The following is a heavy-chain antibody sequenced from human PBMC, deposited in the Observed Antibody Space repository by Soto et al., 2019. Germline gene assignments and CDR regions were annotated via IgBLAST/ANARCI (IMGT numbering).Heavy chain of an antibody. V-gene: IGHV3-23*01. D-gene: IGHD2-2*01. CDR2: MSGSGDTT. CDR3: ARVVYCSSTSCPNWFDP. J-gene: IGHJ5*02. Sequence: GGSLRLSCAASGFTFTSYAMSWVRQAPGKGLEWVSAMSGSGDTTYFAGPVKGRFTISRDNSKNTLYLQMSSLRPEDTAVYYCARVVYCSSTSCPNWFDPRAQGTLVPVSS. CDR1: GFTFTSYA.